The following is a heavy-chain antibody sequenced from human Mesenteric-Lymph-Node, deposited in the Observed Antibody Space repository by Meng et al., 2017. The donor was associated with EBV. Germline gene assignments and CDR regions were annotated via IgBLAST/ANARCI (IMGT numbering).Heavy chain of an antibody. Sequence: QVQLQESGPGLVKPSETLSLSCTVSGDSMRGYFWSWIRQPPGKGLEWIGYITYNGGTNYNPILKSRVTISVDTSKNQVSLKLSSVSAADTAVYYCARVDLSSGGSCLDPWGPGTLVTVSS. D-gene: IGHD2-15*01. CDR1: GDSMRGYF. CDR2: ITYNGGT. CDR3: ARVDLSSGGSCLDP. J-gene: IGHJ5*02. V-gene: IGHV4-59*01.